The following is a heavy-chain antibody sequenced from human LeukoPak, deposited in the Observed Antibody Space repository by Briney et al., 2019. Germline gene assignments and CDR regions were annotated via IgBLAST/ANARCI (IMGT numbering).Heavy chain of an antibody. CDR1: GYTFTGYY. V-gene: IGHV1-2*02. CDR3: AREYGDYEGYYFDY. D-gene: IGHD4-17*01. CDR2: INPNSGGT. J-gene: IGHJ4*02. Sequence: ASVKVSCKASGYTFTGYYMHWVRQAPGQGLEWMGWINPNSGGTNYAQKFQGRVTMTRDTSISTAYMELSRLRSDDTAVYYCAREYGDYEGYYFDYWGQGTLVTVSS.